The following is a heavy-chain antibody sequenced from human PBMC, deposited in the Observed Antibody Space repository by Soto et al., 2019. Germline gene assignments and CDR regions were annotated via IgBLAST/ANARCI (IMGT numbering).Heavy chain of an antibody. CDR2: MNPNSGNT. CDR1: GYTFTSYD. V-gene: IGHV1-8*01. D-gene: IGHD6-25*01. Sequence: QVQLVQSGAEVKKPGASVKVSCKASGYTFTSYDINWVRQATGQGLEWMVWMNPNSGNTGYAQKFQGRVTMTRNTSISTAYMELSSLRSDGTAVYYCATVLGSSGSENWFDPWGQGTLVTVSS. J-gene: IGHJ5*02. CDR3: ATVLGSSGSENWFDP.